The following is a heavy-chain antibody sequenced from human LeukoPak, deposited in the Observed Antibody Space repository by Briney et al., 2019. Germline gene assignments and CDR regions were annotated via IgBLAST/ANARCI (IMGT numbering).Heavy chain of an antibody. CDR3: ARDPSTTVTM. Sequence: PGGSLRLSCAASGFTFSSYSMSWVRQAPGKGLEWVSSISSSSSYIYYADSVKGRFTISRDNAKNSLYLQMNSLRAEDTAVYYCARDPSTTVTMWGQGTLVTVSS. V-gene: IGHV3-21*01. CDR1: GFTFSSYS. D-gene: IGHD4-17*01. CDR2: ISSSSSYI. J-gene: IGHJ4*02.